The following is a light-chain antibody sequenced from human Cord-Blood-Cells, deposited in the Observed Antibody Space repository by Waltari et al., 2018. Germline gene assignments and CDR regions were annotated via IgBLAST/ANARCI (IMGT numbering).Light chain of an antibody. CDR3: QQYNSYLFT. CDR2: DAS. V-gene: IGKV1-5*01. Sequence: DIQMTQSPSTLSASVVDTVPITCRASQSISSWLAWYQQKPGKAPKLLIYDASSLESGVPSRFSGSGSGTEFTLTISSLQPDDFATYYCQQYNSYLFTFGPGTKVDIK. CDR1: QSISSW. J-gene: IGKJ3*01.